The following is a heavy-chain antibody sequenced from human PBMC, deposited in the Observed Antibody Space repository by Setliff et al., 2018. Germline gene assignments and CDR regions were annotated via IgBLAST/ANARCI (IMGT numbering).Heavy chain of an antibody. D-gene: IGHD2-2*01. V-gene: IGHV1-18*01. CDR3: ARFGGSCSSTSCYASDL. J-gene: IGHJ3*01. CDR1: GYIFTTYG. Sequence: ASVKVSCKASGYIFTTYGFNWVRQAPGQGLEWMGMISTYTGKTTYAQKFQGRVTMTTDTSTGTGYMELRSLRSDDTAVYFCARFGGSCSSTSCYASDLWGQGTRVTVSS. CDR2: ISTYTGKT.